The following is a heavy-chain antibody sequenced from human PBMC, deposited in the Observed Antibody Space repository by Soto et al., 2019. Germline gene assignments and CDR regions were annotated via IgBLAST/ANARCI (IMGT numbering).Heavy chain of an antibody. CDR3: AHAGDYDLLTFDH. D-gene: IGHD4-17*01. CDR2: IYWDDDK. V-gene: IGHV2-5*02. CDR1: GFSLSTYHMG. J-gene: IGHJ4*02. Sequence: QITLKESGPTLVRPAQTLTLTCDFSGFSLSTYHMGVAWIRQPPGKALVWLALIYWDDDKRYSPSLKDRLAISKDTSSNQVVLTITNIDPGDSATYFRAHAGDYDLLTFDHWGPGTLVTVSS.